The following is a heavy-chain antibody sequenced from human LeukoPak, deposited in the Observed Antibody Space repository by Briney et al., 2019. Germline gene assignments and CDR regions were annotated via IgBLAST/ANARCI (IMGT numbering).Heavy chain of an antibody. V-gene: IGHV4-61*02. CDR3: AREKYSGGYRWFDP. CDR2: IYTSGST. J-gene: IGHJ5*02. Sequence: SQTLSLTCTVSGGSISSGSYYWSWIRQPAGKGLEWIGRIYTSGSTNYNPSLKSRVTISVDTSKNQFSLKLSSVTAADTAVYYCAREKYSGGYRWFDPWGQGTLVTVSS. CDR1: GGSISSGSYY. D-gene: IGHD1-26*01.